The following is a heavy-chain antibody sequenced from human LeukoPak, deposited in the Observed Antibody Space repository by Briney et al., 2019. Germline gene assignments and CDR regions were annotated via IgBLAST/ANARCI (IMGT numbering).Heavy chain of an antibody. D-gene: IGHD3-16*02. V-gene: IGHV3-74*01. CDR2: MNSDGRTI. CDR3: SRAGSYRFDY. J-gene: IGHJ4*02. Sequence: PGGSLRLPCAASGFTFSSYSMNWVRQGPGKGPVWVSRMNSDGRTIDYADSVKGRFIISRDNAKNTLYLQMNSLRAEDTAVYYCSRAGSYRFDYWGQETLVTVSS. CDR1: GFTFSSYS.